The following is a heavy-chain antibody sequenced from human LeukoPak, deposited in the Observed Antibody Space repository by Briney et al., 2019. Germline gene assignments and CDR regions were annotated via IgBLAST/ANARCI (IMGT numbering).Heavy chain of an antibody. CDR3: ARPPTTVGYYYYGMDV. CDR2: IYPGDSDT. V-gene: IGHV5-51*01. D-gene: IGHD4-23*01. J-gene: IGHJ6*04. Sequence: GESLQISCKGSGYSFTSYWIGWVRQMPGKGLEWMGIIYPGDSDTRYSPSFQGQVTISADKSISTAYLQWSSLKASDTAMYYCARPPTTVGYYYYGMDVGGKGTRAPVPS. CDR1: GYSFTSYW.